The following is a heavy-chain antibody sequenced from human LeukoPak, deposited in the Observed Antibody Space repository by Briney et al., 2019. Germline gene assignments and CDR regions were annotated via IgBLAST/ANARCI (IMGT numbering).Heavy chain of an antibody. D-gene: IGHD3-9*01. Sequence: ASVKVSCKASGYTFTGYYMHWVRQAPGQGLEWIGWINPNSGGTNYAQKFQGRVTMTRDTSISTAYMELSRLRSDDTAVYYCARLVIWDILTGRPTHYYGMDVWGQGTTVTVSS. CDR1: GYTFTGYY. V-gene: IGHV1-2*02. CDR3: ARLVIWDILTGRPTHYYGMDV. CDR2: INPNSGGT. J-gene: IGHJ6*02.